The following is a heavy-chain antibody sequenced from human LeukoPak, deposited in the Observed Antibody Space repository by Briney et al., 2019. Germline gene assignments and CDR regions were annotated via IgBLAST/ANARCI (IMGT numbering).Heavy chain of an antibody. CDR2: ISSSSSYT. V-gene: IGHV3-11*05. J-gene: IGHJ4*02. D-gene: IGHD6-13*01. CDR3: ARVGSSSWEIDY. Sequence: PGGSLRLSCAASGFTFSDYYMSWIRQAPGKGLEWVSCISSSSSYTNYADSVKGRFTISRDNAKNSLYLQMNSLRAEDTAVYYCARVGSSSWEIDYWGQGTLVTVSS. CDR1: GFTFSDYY.